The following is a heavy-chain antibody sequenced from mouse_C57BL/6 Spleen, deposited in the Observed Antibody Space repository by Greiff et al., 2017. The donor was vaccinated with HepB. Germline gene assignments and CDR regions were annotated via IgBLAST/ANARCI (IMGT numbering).Heavy chain of an antibody. Sequence: VQLQQSGAELVMPGASVKLSCKASGYTFTSYWMHWVKQRPGQGLEWIGEIDPSDSYTNYNQKFKGKSTLTVDKSSSTAYMQLSSLTSEDSAVYYCARWRGKYFDYWGQGTTLTVSS. J-gene: IGHJ2*01. D-gene: IGHD2-1*01. CDR2: IDPSDSYT. CDR3: ARWRGKYFDY. V-gene: IGHV1-69*01. CDR1: GYTFTSYW.